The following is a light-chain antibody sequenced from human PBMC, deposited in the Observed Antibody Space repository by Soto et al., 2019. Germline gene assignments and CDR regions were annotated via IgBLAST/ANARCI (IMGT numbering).Light chain of an antibody. CDR2: EVS. CDR1: SSDVGNYNY. Sequence: QSALTQPASVSGSPGQSITISCTGTSSDVGNYNYVSWYQQHPGKAPKLMIYEVSNRPSGVSNRFSGSKSGNTASLTISGLQAEDEADYYCSSFSTTNTHVLFGGGTKVTVL. V-gene: IGLV2-14*01. J-gene: IGLJ2*01. CDR3: SSFSTTNTHVL.